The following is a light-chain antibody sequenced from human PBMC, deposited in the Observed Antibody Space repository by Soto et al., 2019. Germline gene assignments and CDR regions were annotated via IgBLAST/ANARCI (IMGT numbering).Light chain of an antibody. J-gene: IGKJ2*01. CDR2: KAS. Sequence: DIQMTQSPSTLSASVGDRVTITCRASQSLNIWLAWYQQKPGKAPKLLISKASSLESGVPSRFSGSGSGTEFTLTINSLQPDDFATYYCQQYKAYSYTFGHGTKLEMK. CDR3: QQYKAYSYT. V-gene: IGKV1-5*03. CDR1: QSLNIW.